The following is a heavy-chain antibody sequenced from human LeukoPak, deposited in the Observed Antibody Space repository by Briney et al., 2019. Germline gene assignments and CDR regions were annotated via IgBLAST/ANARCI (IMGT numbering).Heavy chain of an antibody. CDR1: GFTFSSYG. CDR3: AKDPSNCWFGFDY. J-gene: IGHJ4*02. D-gene: IGHD6-13*01. Sequence: GGSLRLSCAASGFTFSSYGMHWVRQAPGKGLEWVAVISYDGSNRYYADSVKGRFTITRDNSKNTLYLQMNSLIAEDTAVYYCAKDPSNCWFGFDYWGTGTMVTVS. CDR2: ISYDGSNR. V-gene: IGHV3-30*18.